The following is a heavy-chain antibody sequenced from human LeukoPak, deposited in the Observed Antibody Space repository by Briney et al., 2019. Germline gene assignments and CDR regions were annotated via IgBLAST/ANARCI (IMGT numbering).Heavy chain of an antibody. CDR2: IRYDGSNK. V-gene: IGHV3-30*02. CDR3: ARDRAESNWTNHTLFDS. CDR1: GFTFNSYG. D-gene: IGHD1/OR15-1a*01. J-gene: IGHJ4*02. Sequence: GGSLRLSCAASGFTFNSYGMHWVRQAPGKGLEWVAFIRYDGSNKYYADSVKGRFTISRDNSKNTLYLQMNSLRVEDMAIYYCARDRAESNWTNHTLFDSWGQGTPVTVSS.